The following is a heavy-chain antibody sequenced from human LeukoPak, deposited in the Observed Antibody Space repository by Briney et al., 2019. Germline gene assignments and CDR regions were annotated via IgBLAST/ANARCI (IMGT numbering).Heavy chain of an antibody. J-gene: IGHJ5*02. D-gene: IGHD6-19*01. Sequence: SQTLSLTCAISRDSVSSNSAAWNWIRQSPSGGLEWLGRTYYRSKWYNDYAVSVKSRITINPDTSKNQFSLQLNSVTPEDTAVYYCARDLSLTYSSGWYWFDPWGQGTLVTVSS. V-gene: IGHV6-1*01. CDR3: ARDLSLTYSSGWYWFDP. CDR2: TYYRSKWYN. CDR1: RDSVSSNSAA.